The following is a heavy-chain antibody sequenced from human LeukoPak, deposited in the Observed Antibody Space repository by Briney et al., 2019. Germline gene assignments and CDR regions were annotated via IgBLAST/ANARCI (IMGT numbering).Heavy chain of an antibody. Sequence: GGSLRLSCAASGFPFSAYSMNWVRQAPGKGLEWVSSISGRSSYMFYADSVKGRFTISRDNAKNSLYLQMNSLRAEDTAVYDSSGYSYYFDYWGQGTLVTVSS. V-gene: IGHV3-21*01. CDR1: GFPFSAYS. J-gene: IGHJ4*02. CDR2: ISGRSSYM. D-gene: IGHD3-22*01. CDR3: SGYSYYFDY.